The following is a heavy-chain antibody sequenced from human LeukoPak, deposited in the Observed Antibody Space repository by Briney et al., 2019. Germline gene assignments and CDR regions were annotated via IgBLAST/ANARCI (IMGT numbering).Heavy chain of an antibody. Sequence: GGSLRLSCAASGFTLRTYWMHWVRQAPGKGLVWVSHINTDGSSTSYADSVKGRFTISRDNAKNTLYLQMNSLRAEDTAVYYCARGGYSYCYDYWGQGTLVTVSS. CDR1: GFTLRTYW. V-gene: IGHV3-74*01. D-gene: IGHD5-18*01. CDR2: INTDGSST. CDR3: ARGGYSYCYDY. J-gene: IGHJ4*02.